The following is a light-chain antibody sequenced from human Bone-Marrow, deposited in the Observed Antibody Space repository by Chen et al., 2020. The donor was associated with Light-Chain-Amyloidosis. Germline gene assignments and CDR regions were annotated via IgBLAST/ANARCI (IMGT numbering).Light chain of an antibody. CDR2: EVS. CDR1: SSDVGGDNH. CDR3: SLYTITNTLG. V-gene: IGLV2-14*01. Sequence: QSALTQPASVSGSPGQSITISCTGTSSDVGGDNHVSWYQQHPDKAPKLMIYEVSNRPSWVAARFSGSKFDNAVSLTISGLQTGDEVGYCCSLYTITNTLGLGSGTRITGL. J-gene: IGLJ1*01.